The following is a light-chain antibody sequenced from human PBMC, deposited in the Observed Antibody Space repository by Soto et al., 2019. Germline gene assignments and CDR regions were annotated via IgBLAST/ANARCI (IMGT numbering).Light chain of an antibody. J-gene: IGLJ2*01. V-gene: IGLV2-14*03. CDR1: SSDIGGYNY. CDR2: DVS. Sequence: QAVVTQPASVSGSPGQSITIPCTGTSSDIGGYNYVSWYQQHPGKAPKLMIFDVSYRPSGISDRFSGSKSGNTASLTISGLHPEDEADYYCSSYGASSTLFGGGTKVTVL. CDR3: SSYGASSTL.